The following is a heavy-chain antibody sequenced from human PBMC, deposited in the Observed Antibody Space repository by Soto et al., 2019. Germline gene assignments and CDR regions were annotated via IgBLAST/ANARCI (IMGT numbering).Heavy chain of an antibody. Sequence: SETLSLTCTVSGGSISSGDYYWSWIRQPPGKGLEWIGYIYYSGSTYYNPSLRSRVTISVDTSKNQFSLKLSSVTAADTAVYYCARGGIVVVTAIPSDAFDIWGQGTMVTVSS. J-gene: IGHJ3*02. CDR3: ARGGIVVVTAIPSDAFDI. D-gene: IGHD2-21*02. CDR1: GGSISSGDYY. CDR2: IYYSGST. V-gene: IGHV4-30-4*01.